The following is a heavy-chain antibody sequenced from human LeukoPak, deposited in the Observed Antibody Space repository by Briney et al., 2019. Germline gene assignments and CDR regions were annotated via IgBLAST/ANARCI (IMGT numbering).Heavy chain of an antibody. V-gene: IGHV3-23*01. J-gene: IGHJ5*02. CDR2: IIGSGSST. CDR3: ARWYYYETSGLYYGSFDN. Sequence: PGGSLRLSCAASGFTFSSYGMSWVRQAPGKGLQWVSVIIGSGSSTYYADSAKGRFTISRDNARNTLYLQMNSLRAEDTAVYYCARWYYYETSGLYYGSFDNWGQGTLVTVSS. CDR1: GFTFSSYG. D-gene: IGHD3-22*01.